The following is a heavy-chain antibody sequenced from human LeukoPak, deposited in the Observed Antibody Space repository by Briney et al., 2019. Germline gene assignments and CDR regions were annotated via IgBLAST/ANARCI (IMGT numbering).Heavy chain of an antibody. CDR2: IYYSGST. Sequence: PSETLSLTCTVSGGSISSSSYYWGWIRQPPGKGLEWIGSIYYSGSTYYNPSLKSRVTISVDTSKNQFSLKLSSVTAADTAVYYCAGESGPGYSGSYYYNYWGQGTLVTVSS. J-gene: IGHJ4*02. D-gene: IGHD1-26*01. CDR1: GGSISSSSYY. V-gene: IGHV4-39*07. CDR3: AGESGPGYSGSYYYNY.